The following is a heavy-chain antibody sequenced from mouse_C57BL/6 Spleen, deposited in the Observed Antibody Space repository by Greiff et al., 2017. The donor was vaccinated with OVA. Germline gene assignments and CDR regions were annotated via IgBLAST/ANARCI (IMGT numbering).Heavy chain of an antibody. V-gene: IGHV1-82*01. Sequence: QVQLQQSGPELVKPGASVKISCKASGYAFSSSWMNWVKQRPGKGLEWIGRIYPGDGDTNYNGKFKGKATLTADKSSSTAYMQLSSLTSEDSAVYFCARSGTTARDYFDYWGQGTTLTVSS. J-gene: IGHJ2*01. D-gene: IGHD1-2*01. CDR2: IYPGDGDT. CDR1: GYAFSSSW. CDR3: ARSGTTARDYFDY.